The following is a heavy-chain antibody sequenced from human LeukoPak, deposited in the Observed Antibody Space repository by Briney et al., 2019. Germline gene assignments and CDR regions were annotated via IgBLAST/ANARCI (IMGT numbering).Heavy chain of an antibody. D-gene: IGHD1-14*01. CDR1: GFTVITND. J-gene: IGHJ4*02. CDR2: LYSDGNT. V-gene: IGHV3-53*01. Sequence: PGGSLRLSCAASGFTVITNDMTWVRPAPGKGLGWVSVLYSDGNTKYADSVQGRFTISRDNSKNTLYLEMNSLSPDDTAVYYCARGVEPLAANTLAYWGQGTLVTVSS. CDR3: ARGVEPLAANTLAY.